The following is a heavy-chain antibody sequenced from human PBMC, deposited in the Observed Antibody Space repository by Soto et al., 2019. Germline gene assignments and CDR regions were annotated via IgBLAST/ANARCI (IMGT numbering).Heavy chain of an antibody. D-gene: IGHD2-21*01. Sequence: GASVKVSCKASGYTFTTYEINWVRQATGQGLEWMGWMNPNSGNTGYAQKFQGRITMTRNTSISTAYMELSSLRSEDTAVYYCAGEMHPENGMDVWGQGTTVTVSS. CDR3: AGEMHPENGMDV. CDR2: MNPNSGNT. J-gene: IGHJ6*02. V-gene: IGHV1-8*01. CDR1: GYTFTTYE.